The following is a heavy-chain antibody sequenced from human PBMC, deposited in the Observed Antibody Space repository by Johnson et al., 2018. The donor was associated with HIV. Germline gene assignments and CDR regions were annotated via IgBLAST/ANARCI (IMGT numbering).Heavy chain of an antibody. J-gene: IGHJ3*02. V-gene: IGHV3-53*01. CDR1: GFNVSTNN. CDR2: TYSGGST. D-gene: IGHD1-1*01. Sequence: VHLVESGGGLIQPGGSLGLSCAASGFNVSTNNMNWVRQAPGKGLEWDSVTYSGGSTSYADYAAPVRGRFTISRDTSENTLYLQMNSLKTEDTALYYCTTGLSWNDAFHIWAQGTMVTVSS. CDR3: TTGLSWNDAFHI.